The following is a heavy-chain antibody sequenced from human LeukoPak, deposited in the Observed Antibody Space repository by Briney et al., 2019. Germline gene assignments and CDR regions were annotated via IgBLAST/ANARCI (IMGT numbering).Heavy chain of an antibody. V-gene: IGHV3-38-3*01. Sequence: GGSLRLSCAASGFTVSSNEMSWVRQAPGKGLEWVSSISGGSTYYADSRKGRFTISRDNSKNTLYLQMNSLRAEDTAVYYCAKGVHGDYETFDYWGQGTLVTVSS. CDR1: GFTVSSNE. D-gene: IGHD4-17*01. CDR2: ISGGST. CDR3: AKGVHGDYETFDY. J-gene: IGHJ4*02.